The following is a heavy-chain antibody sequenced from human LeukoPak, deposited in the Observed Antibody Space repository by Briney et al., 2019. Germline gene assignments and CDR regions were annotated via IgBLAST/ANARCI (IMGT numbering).Heavy chain of an antibody. CDR3: ARLWGDATIFDL. Sequence: GGSLRLSCAASEFTFRAFWMSWVRHAPGKGLEWVANINQDGSAKHYVDSVKGRFTVSRDNAENSLYLQTNSLRAEDTAVYYCARLWGDATIFDLWGQGTLVTVSS. V-gene: IGHV3-7*01. CDR2: INQDGSAK. CDR1: EFTFRAFW. D-gene: IGHD5-12*01. J-gene: IGHJ4*02.